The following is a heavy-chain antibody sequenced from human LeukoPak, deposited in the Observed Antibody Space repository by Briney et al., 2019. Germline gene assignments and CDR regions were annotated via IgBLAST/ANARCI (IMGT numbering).Heavy chain of an antibody. J-gene: IGHJ6*02. CDR2: IIPIFGTA. D-gene: IGHD3-3*01. CDR3: ARDDFWSGYYGDQDYYGMDV. V-gene: IGHV1-69*13. CDR1: GGTLSSYA. Sequence: SGKVSCKASGGTLSSYAISWVRQAPEQGREWMGGIIPIFGTANYAQKFQGRVTITADESTSTAYMELSSLRSEDTAVYYCARDDFWSGYYGDQDYYGMDVWGQGTTVTVSS.